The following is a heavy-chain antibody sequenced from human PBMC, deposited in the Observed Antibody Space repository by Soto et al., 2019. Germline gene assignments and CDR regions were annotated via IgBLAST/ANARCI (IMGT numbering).Heavy chain of an antibody. J-gene: IGHJ6*03. Sequence: EVQLVESGGGLVQPGGSLRLSCAASGFTFSSYWMHWVRQAPGKGLVWVSRINSDGSSTSYADSVKGRFTISRDNAKNPLYLQMNSLRAEDTAVYYCAREALPYNFDWLLSDYYYYMDVWGKGTTVTVSS. CDR3: AREALPYNFDWLLSDYYYYMDV. D-gene: IGHD3-9*01. CDR2: INSDGSST. V-gene: IGHV3-74*01. CDR1: GFTFSSYW.